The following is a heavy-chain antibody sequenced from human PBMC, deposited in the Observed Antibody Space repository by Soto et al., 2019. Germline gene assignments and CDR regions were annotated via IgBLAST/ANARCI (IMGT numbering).Heavy chain of an antibody. J-gene: IGHJ4*02. D-gene: IGHD5-12*01. Sequence: SETLSLTCTVSGGSISSYYWSWIRQPPGKGLEWIGYIYYSGSTNYNPSLKSRVTISVDTSKNQFSLKLSSVTAADTAVYYCARAVEMATMPFDYWGQGTLVTVSS. CDR1: GGSISSYY. V-gene: IGHV4-59*01. CDR2: IYYSGST. CDR3: ARAVEMATMPFDY.